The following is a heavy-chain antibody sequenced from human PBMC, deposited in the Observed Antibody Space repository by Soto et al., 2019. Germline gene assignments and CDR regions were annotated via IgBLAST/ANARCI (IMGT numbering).Heavy chain of an antibody. CDR2: IYSGGST. J-gene: IGHJ6*02. V-gene: IGHV3-53*01. CDR3: ARDHTNLDSRLDYFYGMDV. D-gene: IGHD3-22*01. CDR1: GFTVSSNY. Sequence: EVQLVESGGGLIQPGGSLRLSCAASGFTVSSNYMSWVRQAPGKGLEWVSVIYSGGSTYYADSVKGRFTISRDNSKNTLYLQMNNLRVEDSAVYYCARDHTNLDSRLDYFYGMDVWGQGTTVTVSS.